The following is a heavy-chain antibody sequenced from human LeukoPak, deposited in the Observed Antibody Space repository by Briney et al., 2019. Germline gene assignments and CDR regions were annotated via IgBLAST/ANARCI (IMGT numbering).Heavy chain of an antibody. J-gene: IGHJ4*02. CDR2: IYYSGST. D-gene: IGHD6-19*01. CDR3: ASIQSIAVAGSVDY. Sequence: PSETLSLTCTVSGGSISSSSYYWGWIRQPPGKGLEWIGSIYYSGSTYYNPSLKSRVTISVDMSKNQFSLKLSSVTAADTAVYYCASIQSIAVAGSVDYWGQGTLVTVSS. V-gene: IGHV4-39*01. CDR1: GGSISSSSYY.